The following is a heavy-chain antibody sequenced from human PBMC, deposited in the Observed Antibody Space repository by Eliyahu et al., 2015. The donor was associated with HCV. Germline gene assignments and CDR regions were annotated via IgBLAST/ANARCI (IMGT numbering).Heavy chain of an antibody. V-gene: IGHV3-30*18. Sequence: QVQLVESGGGVVQPGRSLRLSCAASGFTFSRDGMHWVRQAPGKGLEWVAVISYDGSNKYYADSVKGRFTISRDDSKNTLYLQMNSLRAEDTAVYYCAKDSQSGDVLGDPWGQGTLVTVSS. CDR1: GFTFSRDG. CDR3: AKDSQSGDVLGDP. CDR2: ISYDGSNK. J-gene: IGHJ5*02. D-gene: IGHD6-25*01.